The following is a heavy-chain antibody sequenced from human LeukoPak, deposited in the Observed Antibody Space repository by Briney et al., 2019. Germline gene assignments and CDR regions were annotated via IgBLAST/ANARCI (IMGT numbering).Heavy chain of an antibody. Sequence: GGSLRLSCLASGFTITTYAMNWVRQAPGKGLEWVSGFSDNGDGIHYADSVKDRFTISRDIPRNTLYLQMNSLRAEDTAVYYCARDWGYCSGGSCYPLDYWGQGTLVTVSS. CDR1: GFTITTYA. J-gene: IGHJ4*02. CDR2: FSDNGDGI. V-gene: IGHV3-23*01. CDR3: ARDWGYCSGGSCYPLDY. D-gene: IGHD2-15*01.